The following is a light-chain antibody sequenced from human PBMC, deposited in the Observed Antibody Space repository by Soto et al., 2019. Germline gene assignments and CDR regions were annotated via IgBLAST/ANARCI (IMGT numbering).Light chain of an antibody. J-gene: IGKJ4*01. V-gene: IGKV1-39*01. CDR3: QQSYSTPRT. CDR2: DVS. CDR1: QRITRY. Sequence: DIQMTQFPSSLSASVGDRVTITCRASQRITRYLNWYQQKPGKAPKLLMYDVSTLQSGVPSRFSGSGSGTDFTLTINSLEPEDLATYYCQQSYSTPRTFGGGTKVEIK.